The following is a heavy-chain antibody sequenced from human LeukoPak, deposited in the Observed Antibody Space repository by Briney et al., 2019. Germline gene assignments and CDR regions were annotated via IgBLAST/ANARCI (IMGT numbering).Heavy chain of an antibody. CDR3: AKDLPYGSSLDY. D-gene: IGHD1-26*01. Sequence: GGSLRLSCAASGFTFSSYGMHWVRQAPGKGLEWVAVISYDGSNKYYADSVKGRFTISRDNSKNTLYLQMNSLRAEDTAVYYCAKDLPYGSSLDYWGQGTLVTVSS. CDR1: GFTFSSYG. J-gene: IGHJ4*02. V-gene: IGHV3-30*18. CDR2: ISYDGSNK.